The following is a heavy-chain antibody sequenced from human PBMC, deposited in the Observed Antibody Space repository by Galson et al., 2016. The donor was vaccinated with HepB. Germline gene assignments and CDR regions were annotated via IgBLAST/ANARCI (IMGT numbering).Heavy chain of an antibody. V-gene: IGHV1-46*01. CDR2: INPSGGST. Sequence: SVKVSCKASGYIFSNYYLHWVRQAPGQGLEWMGIINPSGGSTNSPQKFQGRLLMTRDKSTHTVYMELSSLRSDDTAVYYCARERWGWVRGSRSRDYLGMDVWGQGTPVTVSS. D-gene: IGHD3-10*01. CDR1: GYIFSNYY. J-gene: IGHJ6*02. CDR3: ARERWGWVRGSRSRDYLGMDV.